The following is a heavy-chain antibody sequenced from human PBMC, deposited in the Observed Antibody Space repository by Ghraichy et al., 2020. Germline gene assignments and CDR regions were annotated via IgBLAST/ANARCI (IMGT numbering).Heavy chain of an antibody. CDR3: ARHPATAAGNFGAFDY. D-gene: IGHD6-13*01. J-gene: IGHJ4*02. CDR2: IYTSGST. Sequence: SETLSLTCTVSGGSISSYYWSWIRQPPGKGLEWIGYIYTSGSTNYNPSLKSRATISVDTSKNQFSLKLSSVTAADTAVYYCARHPATAAGNFGAFDYWGQGTLVTVSS. V-gene: IGHV4-4*09. CDR1: GGSISSYY.